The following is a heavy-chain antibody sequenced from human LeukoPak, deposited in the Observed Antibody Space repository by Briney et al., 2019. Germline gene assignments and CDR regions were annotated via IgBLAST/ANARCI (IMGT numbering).Heavy chain of an antibody. V-gene: IGHV3-48*03. CDR1: GFTFGSYG. D-gene: IGHD3-10*01. CDR2: ISNSGSTM. Sequence: LSGGSLRLSCAASGFTFGSYGMNWVRQAPGKGLEWVSYISNSGSTMYYADSVRGRFTISRDNAKNSLYLQMNSLRAEDTAVYSCAKEYYYGSGSYRDKFYHYGMDVWGQGTTVTVSS. J-gene: IGHJ6*02. CDR3: AKEYYYGSGSYRDKFYHYGMDV.